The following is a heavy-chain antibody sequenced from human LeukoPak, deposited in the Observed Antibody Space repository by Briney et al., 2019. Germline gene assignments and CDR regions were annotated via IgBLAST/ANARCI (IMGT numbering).Heavy chain of an antibody. CDR3: ARGYSSSHDAFDI. Sequence: ASVKVSCKAFGYTFTSNYMHWVRQAPGQGPEWMGVTSPSGGSTSYAQKFQGRVTMTRDTSTSTVYMELSSLRSEDTAVYYCARGYSSSHDAFDIWGQGTMVTVSS. CDR2: TSPSGGST. V-gene: IGHV1-46*01. J-gene: IGHJ3*02. D-gene: IGHD6-13*01. CDR1: GYTFTSNY.